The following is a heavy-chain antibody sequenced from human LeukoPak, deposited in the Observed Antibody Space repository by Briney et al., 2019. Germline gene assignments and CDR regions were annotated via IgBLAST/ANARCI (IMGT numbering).Heavy chain of an antibody. V-gene: IGHV4-59*01. CDR1: GGSISSYY. Sequence: SETLSLTCTVSGGSISSYYWSWIRQPPGKGLEGIGYIYYSGSTNYNPSLKSRVTISVDTPKNQFSLKLSSVTAADTAVYYCAREATGTGDSSGYYPQDAFDIWGQGTMVTVSS. CDR3: AREATGTGDSSGYYPQDAFDI. CDR2: IYYSGST. J-gene: IGHJ3*02. D-gene: IGHD3-22*01.